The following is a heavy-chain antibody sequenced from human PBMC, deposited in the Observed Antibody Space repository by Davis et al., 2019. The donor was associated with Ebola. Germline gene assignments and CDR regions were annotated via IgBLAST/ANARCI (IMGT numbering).Heavy chain of an antibody. Sequence: PGGSLRLSCTVSGGSISSYYWSWIRQPPGKGLEWIGYIYYSGSTNYNPSLKSRVTISVDTSKNQFSLKLSSVTAADTAVYYCARAFIAAAGGYYGMDVWGQGTTVTVSS. CDR2: IYYSGST. D-gene: IGHD6-13*01. CDR3: ARAFIAAAGGYYGMDV. J-gene: IGHJ6*02. CDR1: GGSISSYY. V-gene: IGHV4-59*01.